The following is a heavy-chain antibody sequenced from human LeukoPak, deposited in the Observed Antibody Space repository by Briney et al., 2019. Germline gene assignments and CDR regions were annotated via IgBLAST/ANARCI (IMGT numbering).Heavy chain of an antibody. J-gene: IGHJ6*02. CDR2: IYYGGST. CDR1: GGSFSGYY. D-gene: IGHD5-18*01. Sequence: SETLSLTCAVYGGSFSGYYWSWIRQPPGKGLEWIGYIYYGGSTNYNPSLKSRVTISVDTSKNQFSLKLSSVTAADTAVYYCARVGYTYYYYGMDVWGQGTTVTVSS. V-gene: IGHV4-34*11. CDR3: ARVGYTYYYYGMDV.